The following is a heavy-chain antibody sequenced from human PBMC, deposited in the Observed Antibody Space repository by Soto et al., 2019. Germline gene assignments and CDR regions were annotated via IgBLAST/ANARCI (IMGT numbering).Heavy chain of an antibody. CDR1: GGSINNYY. Sequence: QVQLQESGPGLVKPSETLSLTCSVSGGSINNYYWSWIRQPPGKGLEWIGYIYYSGTTNYNPSLKSRVTISVDTSKNQSSLKLSSVTAADTAVYYCARHRYSYGSYYFDYWGQGTLVTVSS. D-gene: IGHD5-18*01. CDR3: ARHRYSYGSYYFDY. V-gene: IGHV4-59*08. J-gene: IGHJ4*02. CDR2: IYYSGTT.